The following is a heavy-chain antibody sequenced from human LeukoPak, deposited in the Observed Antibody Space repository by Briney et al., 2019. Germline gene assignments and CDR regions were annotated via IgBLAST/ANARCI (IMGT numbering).Heavy chain of an antibody. Sequence: PSETLSLTCTVSGGSISSYYWNWIRQPPGKGLEWIGYIYYSGSTNYNPSLKSRVTISVDTSKNQFSLKLSSVTAADTAVYYCARDRYYDSGSYYNWGQGTLVTVSS. D-gene: IGHD3-10*01. CDR2: IYYSGST. V-gene: IGHV4-59*01. CDR1: GGSISSYY. J-gene: IGHJ4*02. CDR3: ARDRYYDSGSYYN.